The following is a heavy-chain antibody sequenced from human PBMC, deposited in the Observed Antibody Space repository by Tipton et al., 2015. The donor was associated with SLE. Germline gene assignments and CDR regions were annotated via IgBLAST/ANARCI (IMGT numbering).Heavy chain of an antibody. J-gene: IGHJ4*02. CDR1: GFTFSSYW. CDR3: AKDHIVVVIAIWDY. V-gene: IGHV3-74*01. Sequence: SLRLSCAGSGFTFSSYWMHWVRQVPGKGLMWVSRINKDGSSISYADSVRGRFTISRDNAKSTLYLQMNSLRAEDTAVYYCAKDHIVVVIAIWDYWGQGTLVTVSS. D-gene: IGHD2-21*01. CDR2: INKDGSSI.